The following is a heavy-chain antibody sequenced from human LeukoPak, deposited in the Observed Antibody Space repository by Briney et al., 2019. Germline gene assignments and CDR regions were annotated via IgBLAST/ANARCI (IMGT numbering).Heavy chain of an antibody. CDR2: IIPIFGTA. CDR1: GGTFSSYA. D-gene: IGHD6-13*01. CDR3: VRGRKRYVGIAAADFDY. V-gene: IGHV1-69*13. Sequence: ASVKVSCKASGGTFSSYAISWVRQAPGQGLEWMGGIIPIFGTANYAQKFQGRVTITADESTSTAYMELSSLRSEDTAVYYCVRGRKRYVGIAAADFDYWGQGILVTVSS. J-gene: IGHJ4*02.